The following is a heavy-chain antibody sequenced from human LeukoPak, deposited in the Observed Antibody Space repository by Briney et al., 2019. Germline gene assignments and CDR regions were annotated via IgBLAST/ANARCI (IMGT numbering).Heavy chain of an antibody. Sequence: GGSLRLSCAASGFTFSSYAMSWVRQAPGKGLEWVSSISASGGSTYYADSVKGRFTISRDNSKNTLYLQMNSLRAEDTAVYYCARPGIAVAGEFFDYWGQGTLVTVSS. CDR1: GFTFSSYA. CDR3: ARPGIAVAGEFFDY. CDR2: ISASGGST. V-gene: IGHV3-23*01. D-gene: IGHD6-19*01. J-gene: IGHJ4*02.